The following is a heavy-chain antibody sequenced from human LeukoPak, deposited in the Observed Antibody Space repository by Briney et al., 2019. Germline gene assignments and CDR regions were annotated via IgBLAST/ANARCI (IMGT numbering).Heavy chain of an antibody. V-gene: IGHV3-33*01. CDR2: IWYDGSNK. CDR1: GFTFSSYG. CDR3: ATAESYYYYMDV. J-gene: IGHJ6*03. Sequence: GRSLRLSCAASGFTFSSYGMHWVRQAPGKGLEWVAVIWYDGSNKYYADSVKGRFTISRDNSKNTLYLQMNSLRAEDTAVYYCATAESYYYYMDVWGKGTTVTVSS. D-gene: IGHD3-10*01.